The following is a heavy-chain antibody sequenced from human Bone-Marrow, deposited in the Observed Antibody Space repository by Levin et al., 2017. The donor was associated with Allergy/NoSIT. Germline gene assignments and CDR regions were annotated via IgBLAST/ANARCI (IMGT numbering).Heavy chain of an antibody. CDR2: LSGSGGTT. Sequence: PGGSLRLSCAASGFTFSSFPMSWVRQAPGKGLEWVSTLSGSGGTTYYADSVKGRFTISRDNSKNTLYLQMNSLRAEDTAVYYCAKIYDSSGYYPRWYFDLWGRGTLVTVSS. CDR3: AKIYDSSGYYPRWYFDL. V-gene: IGHV3-23*01. D-gene: IGHD3-22*01. J-gene: IGHJ2*01. CDR1: GFTFSSFP.